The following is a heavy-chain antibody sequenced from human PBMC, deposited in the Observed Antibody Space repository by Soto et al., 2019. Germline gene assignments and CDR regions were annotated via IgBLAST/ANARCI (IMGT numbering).Heavy chain of an antibody. Sequence: GGSLRLSCAASGFTFSNAWMSWVRQAPGKGLEWVGRIKSKTDGGTTDYAAPVKGRFTISRDDSKNTLYLQMNSLKTEDTAVYYCTKGIRYYYDSSGYLEAYFDYWGQGTLVTVSS. CDR2: IKSKTDGGTT. CDR3: TKGIRYYYDSSGYLEAYFDY. V-gene: IGHV3-15*01. D-gene: IGHD3-22*01. CDR1: GFTFSNAW. J-gene: IGHJ4*02.